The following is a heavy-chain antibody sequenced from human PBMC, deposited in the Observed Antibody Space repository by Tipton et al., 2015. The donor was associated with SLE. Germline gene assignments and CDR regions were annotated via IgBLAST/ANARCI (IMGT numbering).Heavy chain of an antibody. CDR2: IKQDGSEK. V-gene: IGHV3-7*01. Sequence: GSLRLSCAASGFTFSSYWMSWVRQAPGKGLERVANIKQDGSEKYYVDSVKGRFTISRDNAKNSPFLQMNSLRAEGTAEYYCARGRYSGYDYYFDYWGRGTLVTVSS. CDR3: ARGRYSGYDYYFDY. D-gene: IGHD5-12*01. J-gene: IGHJ4*02. CDR1: GFTFSSYW.